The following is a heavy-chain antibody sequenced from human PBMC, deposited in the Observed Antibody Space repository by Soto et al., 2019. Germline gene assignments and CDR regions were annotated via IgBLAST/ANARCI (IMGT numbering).Heavy chain of an antibody. J-gene: IGHJ4*02. D-gene: IGHD2-2*02. CDR2: IIPNLGTA. CDR1: GGTFSSYA. Sequence: QVQLVQSGAEVQKPGSSVKVSCKASGGTFSSYAISWVRQAPGQGLEWMGGIIPNLGTANYAQKFQGRVTITENKATTTAYMELSSLRSEDTAVYYCARGSTYCSSTSCYNFAYWGQGTLVTVSS. V-gene: IGHV1-69*06. CDR3: ARGSTYCSSTSCYNFAY.